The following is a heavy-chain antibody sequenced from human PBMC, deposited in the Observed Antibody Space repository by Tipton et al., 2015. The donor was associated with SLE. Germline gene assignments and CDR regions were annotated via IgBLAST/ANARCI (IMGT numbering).Heavy chain of an antibody. V-gene: IGHV4-34*01. D-gene: IGHD2-21*01. Sequence: TLSLTCAVYGGSFSGYYWSWIRQPPGKGLEWIGEITHSGSTNYNPSLKSRVTTSVDTSKNQFSLKLSSVTAADTAVYYCAREYVVFDYWGQGTLVTVSS. CDR1: GGSFSGYY. CDR2: ITHSGST. J-gene: IGHJ4*02. CDR3: AREYVVFDY.